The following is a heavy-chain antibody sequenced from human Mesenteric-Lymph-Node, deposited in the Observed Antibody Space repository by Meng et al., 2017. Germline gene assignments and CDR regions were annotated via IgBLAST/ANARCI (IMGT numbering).Heavy chain of an antibody. D-gene: IGHD3-22*01. CDR3: ATDQYYYDSSGTMTYYFDY. Sequence: ASVKVSCKASGYTFTSYDINWVRQATGQGLEWMGWMNPNSGNTGYAQKFQGRVTITRNTSISTAYMELSSLRSEDTAVYYCATDQYYYDSSGTMTYYFDYWGQGTLVTVSS. V-gene: IGHV1-8*03. J-gene: IGHJ4*02. CDR1: GYTFTSYD. CDR2: MNPNSGNT.